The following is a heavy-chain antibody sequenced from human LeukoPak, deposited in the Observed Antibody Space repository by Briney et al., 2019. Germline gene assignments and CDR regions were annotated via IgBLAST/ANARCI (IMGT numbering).Heavy chain of an antibody. CDR2: ISGSGGST. Sequence: QAGGSLRLSCAASGFTFSSYAMSWVRQAPGKGLEWVSAISGSGGSTYYADSVKGRFTISRDNSKNTLYLQMNSLRAEDTAVHYCAKDHSPSSGWYFDYWGQGTLVTVSS. J-gene: IGHJ4*02. CDR3: AKDHSPSSGWYFDY. V-gene: IGHV3-23*01. D-gene: IGHD6-19*01. CDR1: GFTFSSYA.